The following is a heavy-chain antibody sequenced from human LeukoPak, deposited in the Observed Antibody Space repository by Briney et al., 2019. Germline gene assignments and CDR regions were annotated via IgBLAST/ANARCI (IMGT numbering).Heavy chain of an antibody. V-gene: IGHV3-7*01. Sequence: PGGSLRLSCAASGFTFSSYSMNWVRQAPGKGLEWVANIKQDGSEKYYVDSVKGRFTISRDNAKNSLYLQMNSLRAEDTAVYYCARPRYDSPHGAFDIWGQGTMVTVSS. CDR3: ARPRYDSPHGAFDI. CDR2: IKQDGSEK. CDR1: GFTFSSYS. D-gene: IGHD3-22*01. J-gene: IGHJ3*02.